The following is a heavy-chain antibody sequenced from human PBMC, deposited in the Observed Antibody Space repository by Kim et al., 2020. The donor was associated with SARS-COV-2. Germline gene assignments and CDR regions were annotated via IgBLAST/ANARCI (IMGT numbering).Heavy chain of an antibody. J-gene: IGHJ6*01. CDR2: MSPNSGNT. CDR1: GYTFSTYD. D-gene: IGHD3-10*01. V-gene: IGHV1-8*01. CDR3: ARNNYYASGRDYYYGLDV. Sequence: ASVKVSCKASGYTFSTYDVNWVRQATGQGLEWMGWMSPNSGNTGYAQKFQGRVTMTWDTSITTAYMELSSLRSDDTALYYCARNNYYASGRDYYYGLDVW.